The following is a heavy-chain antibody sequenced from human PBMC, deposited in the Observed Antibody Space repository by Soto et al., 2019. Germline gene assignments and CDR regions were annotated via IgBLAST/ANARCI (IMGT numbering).Heavy chain of an antibody. CDR2: TSYDGSSG. V-gene: IGHV3-30*18. Sequence: QVQLVESGGGVVQPGRSLRLSCAASGFTFSSSGMHWVRQAQGRGRGWVAVTSYDGSSGYYADSVRGRFTISRDNSKNTLYLQMNSLRAEDTAVYYCAKSPPAVAGYFDYWGQGTLVTVSS. CDR1: GFTFSSSG. D-gene: IGHD6-19*01. CDR3: AKSPPAVAGYFDY. J-gene: IGHJ4*02.